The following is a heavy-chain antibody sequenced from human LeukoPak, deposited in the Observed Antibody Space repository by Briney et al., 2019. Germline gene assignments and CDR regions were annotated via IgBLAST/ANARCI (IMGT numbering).Heavy chain of an antibody. CDR1: GFTFSSYA. J-gene: IGHJ4*02. Sequence: GGSLRLSCAASGFTFSSYAMSWVRQAPGKGLEWVSAISGSGGSTYYADSVKGRFTISRDNSKNTLYLQMNSLRAEDTAVYYCANGPYGSGSYYTRSYFDYWGQGTLVTVSS. CDR3: ANGPYGSGSYYTRSYFDY. D-gene: IGHD3-10*01. V-gene: IGHV3-23*01. CDR2: ISGSGGST.